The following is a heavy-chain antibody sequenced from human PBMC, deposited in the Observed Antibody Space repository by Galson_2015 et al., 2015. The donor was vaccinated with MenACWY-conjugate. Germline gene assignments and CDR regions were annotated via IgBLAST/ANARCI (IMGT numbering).Heavy chain of an antibody. CDR1: GFSISSGFY. CDR2: IDHRGYT. CDR3: ARTGRMAVALSYFDS. V-gene: IGHV4-38-2*01. D-gene: IGHD6-19*01. Sequence: ETLSLTCSVSGFSISSGFYWGWIRQSPGKGLEWIGTIDHRGYTYENPSLKSRITISVDTSRNQFSLRLTSMTAADTAVFYCARTGRMAVALSYFDSWGQGTLV. J-gene: IGHJ4*02.